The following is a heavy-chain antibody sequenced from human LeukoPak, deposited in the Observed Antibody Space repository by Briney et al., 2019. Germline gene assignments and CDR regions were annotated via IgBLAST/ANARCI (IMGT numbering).Heavy chain of an antibody. J-gene: IGHJ3*02. V-gene: IGHV3-30*04. CDR1: GFTFSSYA. D-gene: IGHD2-21*02. CDR2: ISYDGGNK. Sequence: GGSLRLSCAASGFTFSSYAMHWVRQAPGKGLEWVAVISYDGGNKYYADSVKGRFTISRDNSKNTLYMQMNSLRPEDTAVYYCASELAYCGGDCYSAFDIWGQGTMVTVSS. CDR3: ASELAYCGGDCYSAFDI.